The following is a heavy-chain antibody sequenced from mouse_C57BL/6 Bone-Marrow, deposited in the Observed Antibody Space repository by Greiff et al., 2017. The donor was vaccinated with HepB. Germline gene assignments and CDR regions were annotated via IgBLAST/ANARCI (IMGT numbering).Heavy chain of an antibody. CDR1: GFTFTDYY. CDR3: ARLARVRSSYWYFEV. D-gene: IGHD1-1*01. V-gene: IGHV7-3*01. J-gene: IGHJ1*03. CDR2: IRNKANGYTT. Sequence: EVKLVESGGGLVQPGGSLSLSCAASGFTFTDYYMSWVRQPPGKALEWLGFIRNKANGYTTEYSASVKVRFTISRDNSQSILYLQMNALRAEDSATYYCARLARVRSSYWYFEVWGTGTTVTVSS.